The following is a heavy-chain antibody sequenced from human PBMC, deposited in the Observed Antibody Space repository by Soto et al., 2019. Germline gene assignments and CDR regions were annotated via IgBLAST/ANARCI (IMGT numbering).Heavy chain of an antibody. CDR1: GGSISSSSYY. J-gene: IGHJ4*02. CDR2: INYSGST. D-gene: IGHD3-3*01. CDR3: ARVWSGEAYFDY. Sequence: SETLSLTCTVSGGSISSSSYYWGWIRQPPGKGLEWIGSINYSGSTYYNPSLKSRVTISVDTSKNQFSLKLGPVTAADTAVYYCARVWSGEAYFDYWGQGTLVTVSS. V-gene: IGHV4-39*01.